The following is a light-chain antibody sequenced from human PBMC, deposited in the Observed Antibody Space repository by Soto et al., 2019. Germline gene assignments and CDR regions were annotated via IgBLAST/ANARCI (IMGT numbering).Light chain of an antibody. CDR1: SSDVGSYNL. CDR2: EGS. Sequence: QYVLTQPASVSWSPGQSITISCAGTSSDVGSYNLVSWYQNHPGKAPKLMIYEGSKRPSGVSNRFSGSKSGNTASLTISGLQAADEADYFCFSYAGSSTYVFGTGTNVTVL. J-gene: IGLJ1*01. V-gene: IGLV2-23*01. CDR3: FSYAGSSTYV.